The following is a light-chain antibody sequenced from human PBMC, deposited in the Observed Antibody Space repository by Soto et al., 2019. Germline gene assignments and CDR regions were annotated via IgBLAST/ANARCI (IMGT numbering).Light chain of an antibody. CDR1: QTVRNNY. J-gene: IGKJ1*01. CDR3: QQCGSSPWT. V-gene: IGKV3-20*01. Sequence: EFVLTQSPGTLSLSPGERATLSCRASQTVRNNYLAWYQQKPGQAPRLLIYDASSRATGIPDRFSGSGSGTEFTRTISSLQSEDFAVYYCQQCGSSPWTFGQGTKVDIK. CDR2: DAS.